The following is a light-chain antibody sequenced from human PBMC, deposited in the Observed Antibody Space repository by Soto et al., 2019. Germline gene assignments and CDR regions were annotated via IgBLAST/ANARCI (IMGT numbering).Light chain of an antibody. J-gene: IGKJ2*01. CDR3: QQYYNTPYT. CDR2: WAS. Sequence: DIVMTQSPDSLAVSLGERATINCKSSQSVLYSSNNKNYLTGYQQKPGQPPKLLIYWASTRESGLPDRFSGSGSGTDFTLTISSLQAEDVAVYYCQQYYNTPYTFGQGTKLEIK. CDR1: QSVLYSSNNKNY. V-gene: IGKV4-1*01.